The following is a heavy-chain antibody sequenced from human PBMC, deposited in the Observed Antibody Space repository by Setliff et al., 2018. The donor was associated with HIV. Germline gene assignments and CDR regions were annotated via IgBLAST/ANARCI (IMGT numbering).Heavy chain of an antibody. CDR1: GFNFKTYG. D-gene: IGHD1-26*01. CDR2: IGSSNHGI. Sequence: PGGSLRLSCAASGFNFKTYGMTWVRQAPGKGLDWVAHIGSSNHGIHYTASVQGRFTISRDNAKNMLYLQINSLRAEDTAVYYCARDGNGAFDMWGQGTLVTVSS. J-gene: IGHJ3*02. CDR3: ARDGNGAFDM. V-gene: IGHV3-48*04.